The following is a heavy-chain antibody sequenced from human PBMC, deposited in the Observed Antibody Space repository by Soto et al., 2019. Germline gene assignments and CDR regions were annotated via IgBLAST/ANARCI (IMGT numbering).Heavy chain of an antibody. Sequence: ASVKVSCKASGYTFTTYGIIWVRQAPGQGLEWIGIINASSGNTSYAQKFQGRVTMTRDTSTSTVYMELSSLRSEDTAVYYCARTKNWNSGEYFQYWGQGTLVTVSS. J-gene: IGHJ1*01. V-gene: IGHV1-46*01. CDR3: ARTKNWNSGEYFQY. CDR1: GYTFTTYG. CDR2: INASSGNT. D-gene: IGHD3-10*01.